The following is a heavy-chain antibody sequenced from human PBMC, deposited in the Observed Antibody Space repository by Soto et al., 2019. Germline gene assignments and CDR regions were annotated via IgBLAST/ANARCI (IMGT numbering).Heavy chain of an antibody. J-gene: IGHJ4*02. CDR1: GGSISTYY. Sequence: SETLSLTCTVSGGSISTYYWSWIRHPPGKGLEWIGYIYYGGSTNHNPSLNSRVTFSVDTSRNQIFLTLTSVTAADTAVYYCARPGNSNGLVFDYWGQGTLVTVSS. D-gene: IGHD5-18*01. CDR3: ARPGNSNGLVFDY. CDR2: IYYGGST. V-gene: IGHV4-59*01.